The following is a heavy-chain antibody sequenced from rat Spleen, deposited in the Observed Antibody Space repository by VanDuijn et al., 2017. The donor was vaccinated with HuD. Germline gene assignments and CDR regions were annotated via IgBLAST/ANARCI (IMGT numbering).Heavy chain of an antibody. CDR2: ISYDGSNT. CDR1: GLSFSNYD. J-gene: IGHJ2*01. D-gene: IGHD1-11*01. V-gene: IGHV5-22*01. CDR3: AKAKVMINYGGFPPYFDY. Sequence: EVQLVESGGGLVQPGRSMRLSCAVSGLSFSNYDMAWVRQAPTKGLEWVATISYDGSNTYYPDSVKGRFTVSRDTAQNILYLQMNSLRSEETATYYCAKAKVMINYGGFPPYFDYWGQGVMVTVSS.